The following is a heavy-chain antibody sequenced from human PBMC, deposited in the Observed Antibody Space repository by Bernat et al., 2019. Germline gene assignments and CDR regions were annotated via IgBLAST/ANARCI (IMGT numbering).Heavy chain of an antibody. J-gene: IGHJ4*02. Sequence: QVQLQESGPGLVKPSETLSLTCTVSGGSISSYYWSWIRQPPGKGLEWIGYIYYSGSTNYNPSLKSRVTISVDTSKNQFSLKLSSVTAADTAVYYCARDHRDLYCSSGRCYWSGYYFDYWGQGTMVTVSS. D-gene: IGHD2-15*01. CDR2: IYYSGST. V-gene: IGHV4-59*01. CDR3: ARDHRDLYCSSGRCYWSGYYFDY. CDR1: GGSISSYY.